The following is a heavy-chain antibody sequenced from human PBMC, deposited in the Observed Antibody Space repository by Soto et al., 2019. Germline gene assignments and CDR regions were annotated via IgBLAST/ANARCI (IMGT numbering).Heavy chain of an antibody. D-gene: IGHD3-22*01. CDR2: INAGNGNT. CDR1: GGTFSRYA. V-gene: IGHV1-3*01. CDR3: ARKTRGYYSD. Sequence: ASVKGSCKASGGTFSRYAVSWVRQAPGQRLEWMGWINAGNGNTKYSQKFQGRVTITRDTSASTAYMELSSLRSEDTAVYYCARKTRGYYSDWGQGTLVTVSS. J-gene: IGHJ4*02.